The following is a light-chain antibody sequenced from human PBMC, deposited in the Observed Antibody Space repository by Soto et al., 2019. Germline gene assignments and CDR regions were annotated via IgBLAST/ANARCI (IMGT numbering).Light chain of an antibody. CDR3: CSYAGSSTLL. Sequence: QSVLTQPASVSGSPGQSITISCTGTSSDVGSYNLVSWYQQHPGKAPKLMIYEGSKRPSGVSNRFSGSKSGNTASLTISGLQAEDESDYYYCSYAGSSTLLFGGGTKLTVL. CDR2: EGS. CDR1: SSDVGSYNL. V-gene: IGLV2-23*03. J-gene: IGLJ2*01.